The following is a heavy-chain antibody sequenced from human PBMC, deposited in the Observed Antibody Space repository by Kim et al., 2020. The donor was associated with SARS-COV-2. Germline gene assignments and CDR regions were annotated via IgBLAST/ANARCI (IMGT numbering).Heavy chain of an antibody. J-gene: IGHJ4*02. CDR2: INHSGST. Sequence: SETLSLTCAVYGGSFSGYYWSWIRQPPGKGLEWIGEINHSGSTNYNPSLKSRVTISVDTSKNQFSLKLSSVTAADTAVYYCARGDYYDSSGYPGPFDYWGQGTLVTVSS. CDR1: GGSFSGYY. V-gene: IGHV4-34*01. D-gene: IGHD3-22*01. CDR3: ARGDYYDSSGYPGPFDY.